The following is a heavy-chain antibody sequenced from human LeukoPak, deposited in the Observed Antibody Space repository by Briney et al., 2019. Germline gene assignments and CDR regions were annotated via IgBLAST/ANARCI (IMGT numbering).Heavy chain of an antibody. CDR3: ARDFSGSWGVSY. CDR1: GFTFSNYG. Sequence: PGRSLRLSCAASGFTFSNYGMHWVRQAPGKGLEWVALIWYDGSNKYYADSVKGRFTISRDNSKNTLYLQMNSLRAEDTAVYYCARDFSGSWGVSYWGQGTLVTVSS. CDR2: IWYDGSNK. J-gene: IGHJ4*02. V-gene: IGHV3-33*01. D-gene: IGHD1-26*01.